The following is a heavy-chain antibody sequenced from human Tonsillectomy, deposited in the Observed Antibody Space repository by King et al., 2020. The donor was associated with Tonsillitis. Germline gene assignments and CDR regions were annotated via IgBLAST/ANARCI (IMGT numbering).Heavy chain of an antibody. D-gene: IGHD2-15*01. CDR2: IYYSGST. V-gene: IGHV4-59*01. CDR3: ARGPVVVAALDWFDP. J-gene: IGHJ5*02. Sequence: QLQESGPGLVKPSENLSLTCTVSGGSISSYYWSWIRQPPGKGLEWIGYIYYSGSTNYNPSLKSRVTISVDTSKNQFSLKLSSVTAADTAVYYCARGPVVVAALDWFDPWGQGTLVTVSS. CDR1: GGSISSYY.